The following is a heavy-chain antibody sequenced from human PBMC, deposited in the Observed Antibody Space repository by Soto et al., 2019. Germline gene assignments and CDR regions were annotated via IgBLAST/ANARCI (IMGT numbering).Heavy chain of an antibody. CDR3: AKTYYDFWSGYSPNAPLYCYGMDV. J-gene: IGHJ6*02. D-gene: IGHD3-3*01. CDR2: INAGNGNT. V-gene: IGHV1-3*01. CDR1: GYTFTSYA. Sequence: ASVKVSCKASGYTFTSYAMHWVRQAPGQRLEWMGWINAGNGNTNYSQKFQGRVTITRDTSASTAYMELSSLRSEDTAVYYCAKTYYDFWSGYSPNAPLYCYGMDVWGQGTTVTVSS.